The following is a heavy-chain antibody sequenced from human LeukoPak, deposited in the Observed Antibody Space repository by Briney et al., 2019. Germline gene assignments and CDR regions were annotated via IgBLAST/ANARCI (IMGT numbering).Heavy chain of an antibody. CDR2: ISGYNGNT. D-gene: IGHD5-24*01. CDR1: GYTFINYG. CDR3: ARVGPHRKMATTRYHFDY. Sequence: ASVEVSCKASGYTFINYGISWVRQAPGQGLEGMGWISGYNGNTKYAQKLQGRVTMTTDTSTSTAYMELRSLRSDDTAVYYCARVGPHRKMATTRYHFDYWGQGTLVTVSS. V-gene: IGHV1-18*01. J-gene: IGHJ4*02.